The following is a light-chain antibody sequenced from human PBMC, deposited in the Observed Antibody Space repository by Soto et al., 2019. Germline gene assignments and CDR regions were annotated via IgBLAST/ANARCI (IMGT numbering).Light chain of an antibody. CDR3: SSYTSSTVV. Sequence: QSVLTQPASVSGSPGQSITISCTGTSSDVGRYNYVSWYQQHPGKAPKLMIYDVRNRPSGVSNRFSGSKSGNTASLTISGLQAEDEADYYCSSYTSSTVVFGGGTKLTVL. J-gene: IGLJ2*01. CDR2: DVR. V-gene: IGLV2-14*03. CDR1: SSDVGRYNY.